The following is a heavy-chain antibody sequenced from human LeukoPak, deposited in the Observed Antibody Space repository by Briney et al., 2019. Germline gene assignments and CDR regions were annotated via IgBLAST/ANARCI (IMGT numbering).Heavy chain of an antibody. D-gene: IGHD3-10*01. CDR2: IIPIFGTA. J-gene: IGHJ4*02. V-gene: IGHV1-69*13. Sequence: ASVKVSCKASGGTFSSYAISWVRLAPGQGLEWMGGIIPIFGTANYAQKFQGRVTITADESTSTAYMELSSLRSEDTAVYYCAREDRRSGELPDYWGQGTLVTVSS. CDR1: GGTFSSYA. CDR3: AREDRRSGELPDY.